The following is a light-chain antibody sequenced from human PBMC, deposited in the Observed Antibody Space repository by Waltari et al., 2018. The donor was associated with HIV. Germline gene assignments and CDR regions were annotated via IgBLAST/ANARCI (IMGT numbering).Light chain of an antibody. V-gene: IGKV3-15*01. CDR1: QSISSD. CDR3: QQYNTWPWT. Sequence: EIVMTQSPATLSVSPGERATLSCRTSQSISSDLAWYQQTPGQAPRLLIYGASTRATGIPARFSGSGSGTQFTLTISSPQSDRFAVYYCQQYNTWPWTFGQGTKVEIK. J-gene: IGKJ1*01. CDR2: GAS.